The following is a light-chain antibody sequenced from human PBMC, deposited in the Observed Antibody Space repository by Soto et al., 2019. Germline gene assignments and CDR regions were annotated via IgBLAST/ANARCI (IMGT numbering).Light chain of an antibody. V-gene: IGLV1-51*02. CDR1: SSNIGNND. CDR3: GTWDSRLSAV. Sequence: QSVLTQPPSVSAAPGQTVTISCSGSSSNIGNNDVSWYQQLPGTAPKLLIYENNKRPSGIPDRFSGSKSGTSATLGITGLQTGDEADYYCGTWDSRLSAVFGGGTKLTVL. J-gene: IGLJ2*01. CDR2: ENN.